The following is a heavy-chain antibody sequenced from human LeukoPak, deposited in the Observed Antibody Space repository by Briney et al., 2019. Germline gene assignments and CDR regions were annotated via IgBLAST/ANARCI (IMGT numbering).Heavy chain of an antibody. J-gene: IGHJ4*02. D-gene: IGHD3-22*01. Sequence: SETLSLACTVSGGSISDYYWSWIRQPPGKGLEWIGYSHYSGSTNYNPSLKSRVTIQVDTSKNQFSLKLSSVTAADTAVYYCARVPGVITGFYFDYWGQGTLVTVSS. CDR2: SHYSGST. CDR1: GGSISDYY. V-gene: IGHV4-59*01. CDR3: ARVPGVITGFYFDY.